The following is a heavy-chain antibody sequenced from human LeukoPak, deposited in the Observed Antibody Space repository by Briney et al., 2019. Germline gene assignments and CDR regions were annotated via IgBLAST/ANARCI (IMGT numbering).Heavy chain of an antibody. D-gene: IGHD1-7*01. J-gene: IGHJ4*02. CDR2: IIPIFGTA. V-gene: IGHV1-69*05. CDR1: GGTFTSYA. Sequence: GASVKVSCKASGGTFTSYAISWVRQAPGQGLEWMGGIIPIFGTANYAQKFQGRVTITTDESTSTAYMELSSLRSEDTAVYYCARGPKLELRYFDYWGQGTLVTVSS. CDR3: ARGPKLELRYFDY.